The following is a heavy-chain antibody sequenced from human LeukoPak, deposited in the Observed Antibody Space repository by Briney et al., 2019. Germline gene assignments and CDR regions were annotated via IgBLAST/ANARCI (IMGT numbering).Heavy chain of an antibody. Sequence: GGSLRLSCAASGFTFSSYSMNWVRQAPGKGLEWVSFISSTSSYINYADSVKGRFTISRDNSKSTLFLQMNSLRAEDTAVYYCAKSSYYDSSGYYREYYFDYWGQGTLVTVSS. V-gene: IGHV3-21*04. CDR1: GFTFSSYS. J-gene: IGHJ4*02. CDR3: AKSSYYDSSGYYREYYFDY. D-gene: IGHD3-22*01. CDR2: ISSTSSYI.